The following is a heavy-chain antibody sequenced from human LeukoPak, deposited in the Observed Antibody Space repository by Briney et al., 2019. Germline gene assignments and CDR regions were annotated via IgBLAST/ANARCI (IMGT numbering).Heavy chain of an antibody. CDR3: ARGEYYGSGNYYYYYMDV. D-gene: IGHD3-10*01. J-gene: IGHJ6*03. Sequence: SETLSLTCTVSGGSISSYYWSWIRQPAGKGLEWIGRIYTSGSTNYNPSLKSRVTMSVDTSKNQFSLELSSVTAADTAVYYCARGEYYGSGNYYYYYMDVWGKGTTVTVSS. V-gene: IGHV4-4*07. CDR2: IYTSGST. CDR1: GGSISSYY.